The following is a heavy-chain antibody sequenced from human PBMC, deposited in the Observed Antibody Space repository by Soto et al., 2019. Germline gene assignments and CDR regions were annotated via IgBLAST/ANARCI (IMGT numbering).Heavy chain of an antibody. J-gene: IGHJ6*02. D-gene: IGHD6-25*01. V-gene: IGHV5-10-1*01. Sequence: ESLKISCTGSGYTFSSSWIAWVRQMPGKGLEWMGRIDPNDSYIKYGLSFQGHVTMSVDMSISTAYLQWSSLKASDTAIYFCARQRRDSDYYYGMDVWGQGTTVTVSS. CDR2: IDPNDSYI. CDR3: ARQRRDSDYYYGMDV. CDR1: GYTFSSSW.